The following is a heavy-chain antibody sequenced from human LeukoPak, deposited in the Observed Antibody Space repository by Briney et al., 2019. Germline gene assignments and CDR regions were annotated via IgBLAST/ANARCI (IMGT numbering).Heavy chain of an antibody. V-gene: IGHV3-21*01. J-gene: IGHJ5*02. Sequence: GGSLRLSCAVSGFTLSNNSMNWVRQAPGKGLEWVSLIRGSSHFVSYVDSVKGRFTISRDIAEKSLFLQTNSLRPGDTAVYYCTADGANSDPWGQGTLVTVSS. CDR3: TADGANSDP. CDR1: GFTLSNNS. CDR2: IRGSSHFV. D-gene: IGHD3-10*01.